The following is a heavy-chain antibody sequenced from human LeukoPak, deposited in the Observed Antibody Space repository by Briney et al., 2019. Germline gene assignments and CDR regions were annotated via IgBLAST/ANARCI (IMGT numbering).Heavy chain of an antibody. CDR1: GFTFSSYG. D-gene: IGHD3-9*01. J-gene: IGHJ4*02. CDR3: ARDEGLRYFDY. V-gene: IGHV3-48*04. CDR2: ISSSGSTM. Sequence: TGGTLRLSCAGSGFTFSSYGMSWVRQAPGKGLEWVSYISSSGSTMYYADSVKGRFTISRDNAKNSLYLQMNSLRAEGTAVYYCARDEGLRYFDYWGQGTLVTVSS.